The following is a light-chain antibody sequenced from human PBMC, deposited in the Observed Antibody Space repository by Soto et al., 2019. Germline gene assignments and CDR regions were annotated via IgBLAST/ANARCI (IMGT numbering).Light chain of an antibody. CDR2: GVT. V-gene: IGLV2-14*03. CDR3: SSFTADRIYV. Sequence: QSVLTQPTSVSGSPGQSITISCTGNHNDIGTYDYVSWYQQHPGRAPRLLIYGVTTRPSGISDGFSASKSGLTASLTISGLQPEDEADYFGSSFTADRIYVFGPGTKVTVL. J-gene: IGLJ1*01. CDR1: HNDIGTYDY.